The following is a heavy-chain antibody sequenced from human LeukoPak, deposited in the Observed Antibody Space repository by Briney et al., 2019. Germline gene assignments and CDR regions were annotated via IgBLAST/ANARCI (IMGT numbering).Heavy chain of an antibody. CDR2: ISGSGGST. V-gene: IGHV3-23*01. D-gene: IGHD4-17*01. Sequence: GGSLRLSCAASGFTFSSYAMSWVRQAPGRGREWVSTISGSGGSTYYADSVKGRFTISRDNSKNTLYLQMNSLRAEDTAVYYCASGTTVTTLFDYWGQGTLVTVSS. CDR1: GFTFSSYA. J-gene: IGHJ4*02. CDR3: ASGTTVTTLFDY.